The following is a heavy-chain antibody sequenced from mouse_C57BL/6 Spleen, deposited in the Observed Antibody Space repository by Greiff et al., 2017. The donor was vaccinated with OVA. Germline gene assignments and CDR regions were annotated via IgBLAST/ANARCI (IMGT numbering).Heavy chain of an antibody. CDR3: ARRGYYYGSSYFDY. Sequence: EVMLVESGPGLAKPSQSLSLTCSVTGYSITSDYWNWIRKFPGNKLEYMGYISYSGSTYYNPSLKSRNSITRDTSKNQYYLQLNSVTTEDTATYYWARRGYYYGSSYFDYWGQGTTLTVSS. CDR2: ISYSGST. D-gene: IGHD1-1*01. V-gene: IGHV3-8*01. CDR1: GYSITSDY. J-gene: IGHJ2*01.